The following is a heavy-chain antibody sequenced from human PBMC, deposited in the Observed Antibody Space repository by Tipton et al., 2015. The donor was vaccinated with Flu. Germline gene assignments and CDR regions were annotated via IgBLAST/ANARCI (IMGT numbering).Heavy chain of an antibody. CDR1: GFTFSSYW. CDR3: ARGYDILTDGGGYFDY. V-gene: IGHV3-74*01. CDR2: INSDGRVT. Sequence: SLRLSCAATGFTFSSYWMHWVRQVPGKGLVWVARINSDGRVTTYADSVKGRFTISRDNAKNTLYLQMNSLRVEDTAVYYCARGYDILTDGGGYFDYWGQGTLVTVSS. D-gene: IGHD3-9*01. J-gene: IGHJ4*02.